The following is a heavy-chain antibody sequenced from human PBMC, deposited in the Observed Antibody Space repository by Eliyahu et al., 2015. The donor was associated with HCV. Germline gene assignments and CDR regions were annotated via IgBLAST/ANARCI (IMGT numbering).Heavy chain of an antibody. J-gene: IGHJ3*02. CDR2: IYYSGST. CDR1: GGSISSYY. D-gene: IGHD3-3*01. V-gene: IGHV4-59*08. Sequence: QVQLQESGPGLVKPSETLSLTCTVSGGSISSYYWSWIRQPPGKGLEWIGYIYYSGSTNYNPSLKSRVTISVDTSKNQFSLKLSPVTAADTAVYYCARQTTIFGVVIIGLGAFDIWGQGTMVTVSS. CDR3: ARQTTIFGVVIIGLGAFDI.